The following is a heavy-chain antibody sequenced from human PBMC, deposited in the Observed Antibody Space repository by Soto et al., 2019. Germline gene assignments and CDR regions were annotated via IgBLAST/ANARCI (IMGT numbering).Heavy chain of an antibody. D-gene: IGHD2-2*02. CDR1: GGSISSGDYY. J-gene: IGHJ5*02. CDR3: ARDRADAYCSSTSCYKGGFDP. CDR2: IYYSGST. V-gene: IGHV4-30-4*01. Sequence: PSETLSLTCTVSGGSISSGDYYWSWIRQPPGKGLEWIGYIYYSGSTYYNPSLKSRVTISVDTSKNQFSLKLSSVTAADTAVYYCARDRADAYCSSTSCYKGGFDPWGQGTLVTVYS.